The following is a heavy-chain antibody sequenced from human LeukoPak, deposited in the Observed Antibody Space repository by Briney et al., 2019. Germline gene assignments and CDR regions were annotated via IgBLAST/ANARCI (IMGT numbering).Heavy chain of an antibody. CDR1: GGSISSYY. CDR2: IYYSGST. J-gene: IGHJ3*02. V-gene: IGHV4-59*01. Sequence: SETLSLTCTVSGGSISSYYWSWIRQPPGKGLEWIGYIYYSGSTNYNPSLKSRVTISVDTSKNQFSLKLSSVTAADTAVYYCARVIPLGADAFDIWGQGTMVTVSS. D-gene: IGHD1-26*01. CDR3: ARVIPLGADAFDI.